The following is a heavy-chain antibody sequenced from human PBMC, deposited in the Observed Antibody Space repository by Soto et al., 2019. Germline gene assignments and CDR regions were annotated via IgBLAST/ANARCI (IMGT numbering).Heavy chain of an antibody. CDR2: IYYSGST. V-gene: IGHV4-59*01. Sequence: PSETLSLTCTVCGGSISSYYWSWIRQPPGKGLEWIGYIYYSGSTNYNPSLKSRVTISVDTSKNQFSLKLSSVTAADTAVYYCARDGVWGYSYGDHDAFDIWGQGTMVTVSS. D-gene: IGHD5-18*01. J-gene: IGHJ3*02. CDR1: GGSISSYY. CDR3: ARDGVWGYSYGDHDAFDI.